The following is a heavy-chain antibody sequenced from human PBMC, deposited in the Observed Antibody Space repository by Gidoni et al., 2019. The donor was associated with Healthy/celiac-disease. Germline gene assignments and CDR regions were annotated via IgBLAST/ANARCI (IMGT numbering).Heavy chain of an antibody. Sequence: QVQLQESGPGLVKPSQPLSLTCPVAGGSISRGSYYWSWIRQPAGKGLEWIGRIYTSGSTNYNPSLKSRVTISVDTSKNQFSLKLSSVTAADTAVYYCARDSLAAAGGYYYGMDVWGQGTTVTVSS. CDR1: GGSISRGSYY. CDR3: ARDSLAAAGGYYYGMDV. D-gene: IGHD6-13*01. V-gene: IGHV4-61*02. J-gene: IGHJ6*02. CDR2: IYTSGST.